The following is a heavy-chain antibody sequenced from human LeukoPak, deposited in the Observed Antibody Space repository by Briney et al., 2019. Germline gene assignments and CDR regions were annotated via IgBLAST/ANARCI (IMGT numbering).Heavy chain of an antibody. CDR2: IIPIFGTA. D-gene: IGHD6-19*01. CDR3: ARDRKQWLVDAFDI. Sequence: SVKVSCKASGGTFSSYAISWVRQAPGQGLEWMGRIIPIFGTANYAQKFQGRVTITTDESTSTAYMELSSLRSEDTVVYYCARDRKQWLVDAFDIWGQGTMVTVSS. J-gene: IGHJ3*02. V-gene: IGHV1-69*05. CDR1: GGTFSSYA.